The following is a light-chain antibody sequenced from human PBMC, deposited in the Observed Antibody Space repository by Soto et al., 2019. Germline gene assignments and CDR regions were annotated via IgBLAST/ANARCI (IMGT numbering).Light chain of an antibody. CDR1: NIGSKS. Sequence: SYELTQPPSVSVAPGQTARITFGGNNIGSKSVHWYQQKPGQAPVLVVYDDSDPPSGTPERFSGSNSGNTATLTISRVEAGDEDDYYCKVWDSSSDHVVFGGGTKLTVL. J-gene: IGLJ2*01. CDR2: DDS. V-gene: IGLV3-21*02. CDR3: KVWDSSSDHVV.